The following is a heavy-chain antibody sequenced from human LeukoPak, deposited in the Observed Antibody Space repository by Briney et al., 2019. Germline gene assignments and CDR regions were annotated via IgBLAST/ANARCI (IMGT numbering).Heavy chain of an antibody. CDR2: IYSGGST. J-gene: IGHJ3*02. D-gene: IGHD4-11*01. CDR1: GFTVSSNY. V-gene: IGHV3-53*01. Sequence: GGSLRLSCAASGFTVSSNYMSWVRQAPGKGLEWVSVIYSGGSTYYADSVKGRFTISRDNSKNTLYLQMNSLRAEDTAVYYCARATSLLQSHDAFDIWGQGTMVTVSS. CDR3: ARATSLLQSHDAFDI.